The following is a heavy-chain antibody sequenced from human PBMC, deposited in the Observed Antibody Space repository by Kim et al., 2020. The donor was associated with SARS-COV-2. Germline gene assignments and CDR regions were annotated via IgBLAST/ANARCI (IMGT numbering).Heavy chain of an antibody. Sequence: SETLSLTCAVFGGSISSGDFYWGWIRQPPGKGLEWIGNIDYTGTTYYNPSLKSRVSMTVDSSKNQFSLRLTSLTVADTAVYSCARAYRRRSGGAWFGPWGQGTLVTVSS. J-gene: IGHJ5*02. CDR1: GGSISSGDFY. D-gene: IGHD6-25*01. V-gene: IGHV4-39*01. CDR2: IDYTGTT. CDR3: ARAYRRRSGGAWFGP.